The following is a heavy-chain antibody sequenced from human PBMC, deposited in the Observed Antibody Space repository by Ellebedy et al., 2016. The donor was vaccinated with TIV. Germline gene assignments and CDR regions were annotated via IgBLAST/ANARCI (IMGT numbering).Heavy chain of an antibody. CDR3: ARGRWDNWNYAAEY. CDR1: GYTFTGYG. Sequence: AASVKVSCKASGYTFTGYGVHWVRQAPGQRLEWMGWINGGHGGTKYSQKLQGRVTITRDTSSNTVYMELSSLRSEDTAVYFCARGRWDNWNYAAEYWGQGSLVTVSS. J-gene: IGHJ4*02. CDR2: INGGHGGT. V-gene: IGHV1-3*01. D-gene: IGHD1-7*01.